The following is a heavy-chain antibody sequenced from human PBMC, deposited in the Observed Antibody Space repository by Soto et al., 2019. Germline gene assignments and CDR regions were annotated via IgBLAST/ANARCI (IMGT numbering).Heavy chain of an antibody. V-gene: IGHV4-30-4*01. CDR1: GASVRSGDYY. Sequence: LSLTCSVSGASVRSGDYYWSCIRQAPGKGLEWIGYIYNSGGSYYNPSLKGRLTISIDTSKNQFSLKLNSVTAADTAIYYCVGTGTTDDYWGRGTLVTVSS. CDR3: VGTGTTDDY. CDR2: IYNSGGS. J-gene: IGHJ4*02. D-gene: IGHD4-17*01.